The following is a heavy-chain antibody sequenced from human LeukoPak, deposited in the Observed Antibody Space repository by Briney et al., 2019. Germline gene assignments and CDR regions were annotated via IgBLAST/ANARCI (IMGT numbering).Heavy chain of an antibody. Sequence: PSETLPLTCTVSGDSMGNDYWSWIRQSAGKGLEWIGRISTSGSTDYNPSLRSRVTMSVDTSRNQFSLTLTSMTAADTAVYYCARNEFRSYGLVHYWGQGTLVTVSS. CDR1: GDSMGNDY. D-gene: IGHD6-6*01. CDR3: ARNEFRSYGLVHY. CDR2: ISTSGST. V-gene: IGHV4-4*07. J-gene: IGHJ4*02.